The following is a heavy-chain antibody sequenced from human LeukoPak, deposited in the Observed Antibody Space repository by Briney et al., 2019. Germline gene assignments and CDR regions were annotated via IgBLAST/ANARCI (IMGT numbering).Heavy chain of an antibody. J-gene: IGHJ4*02. CDR2: IWYDGSNK. V-gene: IGHV3-33*08. D-gene: IGHD2-2*01. CDR3: ARRYCSSTSCQKIRAYYFDY. Sequence: GGSLRLSCAASGFTVSSNYMSWVRQAPGKGLEWVAVIWYDGSNKYYADSVKGRFTISRDNSKNTLYLQMNSLRAEDTAVYYCARRYCSSTSCQKIRAYYFDYWGQGTLVTVSS. CDR1: GFTVSSNY.